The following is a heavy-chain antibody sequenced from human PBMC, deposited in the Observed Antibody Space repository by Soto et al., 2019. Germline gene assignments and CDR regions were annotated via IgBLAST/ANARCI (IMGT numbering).Heavy chain of an antibody. D-gene: IGHD3-22*01. Sequence: SETLRLSWSVSGGSLSSGRYYLGWLRQPPGKGLEWIGSIYYSGSTYYNPSLKSRVTISVDTSRNQFSLKLSSVTAADTAVYYCARQRYYYDSSGYYPKLGYFDYWGQGTLVTVS. CDR1: GGSLSSGRYY. V-gene: IGHV4-39*01. CDR2: IYYSGST. J-gene: IGHJ4*02. CDR3: ARQRYYYDSSGYYPKLGYFDY.